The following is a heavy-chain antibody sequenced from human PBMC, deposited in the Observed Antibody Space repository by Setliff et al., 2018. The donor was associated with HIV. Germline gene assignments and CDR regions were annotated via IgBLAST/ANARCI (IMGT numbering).Heavy chain of an antibody. CDR2: VNHSGST. V-gene: IGHV4-34*01. CDR1: GGSFSGCY. Sequence: PSETLSLTCAVYGGSFSGCYWSWIRQPPGKGLEWIWEVNHSGSTNYNPSLKSRVTISVDTSKNQFSLKLSAVTAADTAVYYCARVDGYDFWSGYYTLHAFDIWGQGTMVTVSS. D-gene: IGHD3-3*01. J-gene: IGHJ3*02. CDR3: ARVDGYDFWSGYYTLHAFDI.